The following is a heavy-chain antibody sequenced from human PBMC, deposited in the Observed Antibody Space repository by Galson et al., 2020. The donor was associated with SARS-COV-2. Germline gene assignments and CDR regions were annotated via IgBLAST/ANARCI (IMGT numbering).Heavy chain of an antibody. D-gene: IGHD6-19*01. CDR1: RFTFSSYA. Sequence: GESLKISCAASRFTFSSYAMHWVRQAPGKGLEWVAVIPYDGNNKYYADSVKGRFTISRDNPKNTLYVQMNNLRPEDTAVYYCARDTAIYTTGWSLDYWVQGALVTVSS. J-gene: IGHJ4*02. V-gene: IGHV3-30-3*01. CDR2: IPYDGNNK. CDR3: ARDTAIYTTGWSLDY.